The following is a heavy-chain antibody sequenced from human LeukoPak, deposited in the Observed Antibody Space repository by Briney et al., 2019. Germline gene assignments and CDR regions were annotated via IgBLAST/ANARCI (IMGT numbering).Heavy chain of an antibody. D-gene: IGHD2-2*01. V-gene: IGHV3-11*01. CDR1: GFTFGDYY. CDR3: ARRRGVVPAATNNRRRYYYYYYYMDV. Sequence: PGGSLRLSCAASGFTFGDYYMSWIRQAPGKGLEWVSYISSSGSTIYYADSVKGRFIISRDNAKNSLYLQMNSLRAEDTAVYYCARRRGVVPAATNNRRRYYYYYYYMDVWGKGTTVTVSS. J-gene: IGHJ6*03. CDR2: ISSSGSTI.